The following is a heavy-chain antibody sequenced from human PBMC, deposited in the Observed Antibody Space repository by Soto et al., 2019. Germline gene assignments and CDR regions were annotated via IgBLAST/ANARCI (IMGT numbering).Heavy chain of an antibody. CDR2: ISGSGGST. D-gene: IGHD6-13*01. J-gene: IGHJ4*02. Sequence: GGSLRLSCAASGFTFSSYAMSWVRQAPGKGLEWVSAISGSGGSTYYADSVKGRFTISRGNSKNTLYLQMNSLRAEDTAVYYCARGIAAAGLWYWGQGTLVTVSS. CDR1: GFTFSSYA. CDR3: ARGIAAAGLWY. V-gene: IGHV3-23*01.